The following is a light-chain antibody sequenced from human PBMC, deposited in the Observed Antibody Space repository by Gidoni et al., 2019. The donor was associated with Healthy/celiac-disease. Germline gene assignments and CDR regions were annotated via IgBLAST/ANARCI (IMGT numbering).Light chain of an antibody. Sequence: DIVMTQSPLSLPVTPGEPASISCRSSQSLLHSNGYNYLDWYLQKPGQSPQLLIYLGSNRASGVPDRFSGSGSGTDFTLKISRVEAEDVGVYYCMQALHTGTFXQXTKVEIK. J-gene: IGKJ1*01. CDR1: QSLLHSNGYNY. V-gene: IGKV2-28*01. CDR3: MQALHTGT. CDR2: LGS.